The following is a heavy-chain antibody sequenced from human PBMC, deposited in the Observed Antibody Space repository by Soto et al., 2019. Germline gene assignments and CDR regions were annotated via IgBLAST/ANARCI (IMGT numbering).Heavy chain of an antibody. CDR2: IYWNDDK. D-gene: IGHD2-21*02. CDR3: VTSRDRSLSDS. V-gene: IGHV2-5*01. Sequence: GSGAALAKAAQSLALACTFWGFSLSTFGMGVGWIRQPPGKAMEWLALIYWNDDKRYSPSLRSRLTITKDTSKNLVVLRMTNMEPVDTATYYCVTSRDRSLSDSWGQGTLATVS. CDR1: GFSLSTFGMG. J-gene: IGHJ4*02.